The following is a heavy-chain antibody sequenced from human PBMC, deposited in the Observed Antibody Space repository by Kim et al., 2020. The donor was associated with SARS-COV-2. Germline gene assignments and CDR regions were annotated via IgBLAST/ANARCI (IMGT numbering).Heavy chain of an antibody. CDR1: GGSISSYY. D-gene: IGHD3-3*01. Sequence: SETLSLTCTVSGGSISSYYWSWIRQPPGKGLEWIGYIYYSGGTNYNPSLKSRVTISVDTSKNQFSLKLSSVTAADTAVYYCARGPWGTIFGVVTQFDYCGQGTLVTVSS. V-gene: IGHV4-59*08. CDR3: ARGPWGTIFGVVTQFDY. J-gene: IGHJ4*02. CDR2: IYYSGGT.